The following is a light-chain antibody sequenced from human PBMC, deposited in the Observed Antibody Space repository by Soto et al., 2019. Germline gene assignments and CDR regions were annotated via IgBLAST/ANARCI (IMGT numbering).Light chain of an antibody. CDR1: SDDIGTYEY. V-gene: IGLV2-14*01. CDR3: QTWGTGFQV. CDR2: GVY. J-gene: IGLJ2*01. Sequence: QSALTQPASVSGSPGQSITISCTGSSDDIGTYEYISWHQHHPGKAPKLILFGVYDRPSGISDRFSGSSSGAERYLIISSLQSEDEADYYCQTWGTGFQVFGGGTKLTVL.